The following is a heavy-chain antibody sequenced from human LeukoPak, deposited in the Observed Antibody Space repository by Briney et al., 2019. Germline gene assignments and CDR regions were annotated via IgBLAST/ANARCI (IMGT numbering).Heavy chain of an antibody. J-gene: IGHJ4*02. CDR2: LSGGGGGT. CDR3: AKRGVVIRVILVGFHKEAYYFDS. CDR1: GITLSNYG. Sequence: GGSLRLSCAVSGITLSNYGMSWVRQAPGKGLEWVAGLSGGGGGTNYADSVKGRFTISRDNAKNTLYLQMNSLRAEDTAVYFCAKRGVVIRVILVGFHKEAYYFDSRGQGALVTVSS. D-gene: IGHD3-10*01. V-gene: IGHV3-23*01.